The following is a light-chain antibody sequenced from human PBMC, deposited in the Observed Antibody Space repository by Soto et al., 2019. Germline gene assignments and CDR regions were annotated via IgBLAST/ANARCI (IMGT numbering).Light chain of an antibody. J-gene: IGKJ2*01. CDR3: QQYGSSPRT. Sequence: ELVLTQSPGTLSLSPGERATLSCRASQSVRSNHLAWYQQKPGQAPRLLIYDASSRSTGIPDRFSGSGSGTDFTLTISRREPEDFAVYYCQQYGSSPRTFGRGTKLEI. V-gene: IGKV3-20*01. CDR2: DAS. CDR1: QSVRSNH.